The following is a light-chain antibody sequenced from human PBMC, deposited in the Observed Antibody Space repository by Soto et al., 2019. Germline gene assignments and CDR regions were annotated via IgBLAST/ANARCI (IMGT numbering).Light chain of an antibody. CDR3: QQTFNGYT. V-gene: IGKV1-39*01. CDR2: AAS. CDR1: QSIDSY. Sequence: DIQMTQSPSSLSASVGDRVTITCRASQSIDSYVNWYQQKPGKAPKLLIYAASNFQSGVPSMFSGSGSGTDFTLTISSLQPEDFATYCCQQTFNGYTFGQVTKLEIK. J-gene: IGKJ2*01.